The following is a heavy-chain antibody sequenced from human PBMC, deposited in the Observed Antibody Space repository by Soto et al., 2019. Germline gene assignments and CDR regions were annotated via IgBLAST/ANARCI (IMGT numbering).Heavy chain of an antibody. CDR1: GFTFSSYD. CDR2: IGTAGDT. V-gene: IGHV3-13*01. Sequence: GGSLRLSCAASGFTFSSYDMHWVRQATGKGLEWVSAIGTAGDTYYPGSVKGRSTISRENAKNSLYLQMNSLRAGDTAVYYCARAGYCSSTSCYTFFDYWGQGTLVTVSS. CDR3: ARAGYCSSTSCYTFFDY. D-gene: IGHD2-2*02. J-gene: IGHJ4*02.